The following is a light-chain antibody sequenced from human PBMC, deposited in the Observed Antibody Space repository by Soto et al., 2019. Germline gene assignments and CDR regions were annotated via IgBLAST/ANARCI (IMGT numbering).Light chain of an antibody. CDR3: CSYAHTSRV. CDR1: IGDIGAYNY. J-gene: IGLJ3*02. V-gene: IGLV2-11*01. CDR2: DVN. Sequence: QSALTQPRSVSGSPGQSVTFSCTGTIGDIGAYNYVSWYQFHPGKAPKMIIYDVNKRPSGVPDRFSGSKSGNTASLTISWLQAEDEADYYCCSYAHTSRVFGGGTQLTVL.